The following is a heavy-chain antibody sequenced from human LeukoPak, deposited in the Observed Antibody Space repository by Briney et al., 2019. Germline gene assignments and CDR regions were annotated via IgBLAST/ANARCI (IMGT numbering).Heavy chain of an antibody. CDR2: ISDSGNT. CDR1: GFTFSTYE. D-gene: IGHD2-21*01. V-gene: IGHV3-23*01. J-gene: IGHJ4*02. Sequence: GGSLRLSCAASGFTFSTYEMNWVRQAPGKGLEWVSAISDSGNTYRADSVKGRSTISRDSSKNTLFLQMNRLRPEDAAVYYCAKAPVTTCRGAYCYPFDYWGQGTLVTVSS. CDR3: AKAPVTTCRGAYCYPFDY.